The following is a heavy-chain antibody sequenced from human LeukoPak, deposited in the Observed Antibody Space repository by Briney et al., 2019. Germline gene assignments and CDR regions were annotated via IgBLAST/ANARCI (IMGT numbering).Heavy chain of an antibody. CDR2: ITFSSNYI. CDR1: GFTFRSYT. Sequence: GGSLRLSCAASGFTFRSYTMSWVRQAPGKSLGWVSSITFSSNYIYYADSVNGRITISSDNAKNSMYLQKNSLRAEDTADYYCARDKYFGITMVRGDFDYWGQGTLVTVSS. V-gene: IGHV3-21*01. D-gene: IGHD3-10*01. J-gene: IGHJ4*02. CDR3: ARDKYFGITMVRGDFDY.